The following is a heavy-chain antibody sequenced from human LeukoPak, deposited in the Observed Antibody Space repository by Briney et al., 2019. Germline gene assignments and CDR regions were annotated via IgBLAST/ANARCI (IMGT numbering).Heavy chain of an antibody. CDR1: GYTFTSYY. J-gene: IGHJ4*02. V-gene: IGHV1-46*01. D-gene: IGHD4-17*01. CDR3: ARDGSHLRDLDY. CDR2: INPSGCST. Sequence: ASVKVSCKASGYTFTSYYMHWVRQAPGQGLEWMGIINPSGCSTSYAQKFQGRVAMTRDTSTSTVYMELSSLRSEDTAVYYCARDGSHLRDLDYWGQGTLVTVSS.